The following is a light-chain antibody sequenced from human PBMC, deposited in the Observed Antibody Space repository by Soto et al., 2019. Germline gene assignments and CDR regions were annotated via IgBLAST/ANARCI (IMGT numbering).Light chain of an antibody. Sequence: IVMTQSPGTLSVSPGERATLSCRASQSVSSNLAWYQQKPGQAPRLLIYGASTRATGIPDRFSGSGSGTEFTLTISSLQSEDFAVYYCQQYSDWPRAFGPGTKVGI. CDR2: GAS. V-gene: IGKV3-15*01. CDR1: QSVSSN. J-gene: IGKJ3*01. CDR3: QQYSDWPRA.